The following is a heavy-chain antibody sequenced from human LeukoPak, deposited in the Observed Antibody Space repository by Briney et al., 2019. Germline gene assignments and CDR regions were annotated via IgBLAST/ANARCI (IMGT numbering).Heavy chain of an antibody. CDR2: ISSSSSYI. CDR3: ARDFKEIGSIAAARTLGY. D-gene: IGHD6-13*01. J-gene: IGHJ4*02. CDR1: GFTFSSYS. Sequence: PGGSLRLSCAASGFTFSSYSMNWVRQAPGKGLEWVSSISSSSSYIYYADSVKGRFTISRDNAKNSLYLQMNSLRAEDTAVYYCARDFKEIGSIAAARTLGYWGQGTLVTVSS. V-gene: IGHV3-21*01.